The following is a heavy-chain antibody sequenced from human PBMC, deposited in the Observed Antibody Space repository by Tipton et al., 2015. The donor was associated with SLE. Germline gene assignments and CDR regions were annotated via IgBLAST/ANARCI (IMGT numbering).Heavy chain of an antibody. V-gene: IGHV3-53*01. CDR1: GFTVSSNY. Sequence: SLRLSCAASGFTVSSNYMSWVRQAPGKGLEWVSDIYRGGSTYYADSVKGRLTISRDNSKNPLYLQMNSLRAEDTAVYYCARGTADFTTVPTFYCCVVEAWGQGTTVPGSS. J-gene: IGHJ6*02. CDR3: ARGTADFTTVPTFYCCVVEA. CDR2: IYRGGST. D-gene: IGHD4-17*01.